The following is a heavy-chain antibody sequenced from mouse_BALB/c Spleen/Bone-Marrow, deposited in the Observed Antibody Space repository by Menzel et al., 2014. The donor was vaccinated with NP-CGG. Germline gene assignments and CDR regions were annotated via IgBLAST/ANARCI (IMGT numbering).Heavy chain of an antibody. V-gene: IGHV1S81*02. J-gene: IGHJ2*01. Sequence: SGAELVKPGPSVKLSCKASGYTFTSYWLHWVKQRPGQGLEWIGEINPSNGRTNYNEKFKSKATLTVDKSSSTAYMQLSSLTSEDSAVYYCARTYFDYWGQGPTLTRSS. CDR2: INPSNGRT. CDR3: ARTYFDY. CDR1: GYTFTSYW.